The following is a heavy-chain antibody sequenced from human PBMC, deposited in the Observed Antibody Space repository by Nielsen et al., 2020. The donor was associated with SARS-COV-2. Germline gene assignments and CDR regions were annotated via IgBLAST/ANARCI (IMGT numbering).Heavy chain of an antibody. CDR3: ARGDLVVVPSPLLGLGPIFYSFYLDV. Sequence: SETLSLTCAVSGGSVSSNDWWTWVRQSPGKGLEWIGEVSHSGNTNYNPSLKSRVTLSMDKSRRHFSLRLTSVSAADTADYFCARGDLVVVPSPLLGLGPIFYSFYLDVWGKGTTVIVSS. J-gene: IGHJ6*03. CDR2: VSHSGNT. D-gene: IGHD2-2*02. CDR1: GGSVSSNDW. V-gene: IGHV4-4*02.